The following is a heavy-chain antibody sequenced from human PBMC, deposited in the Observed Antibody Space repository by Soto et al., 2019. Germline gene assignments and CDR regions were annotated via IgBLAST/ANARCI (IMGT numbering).Heavy chain of an antibody. CDR1: GGTFSSYA. V-gene: IGHV1-69*01. D-gene: IGHD2-2*01. CDR3: ARSQGSTTSLQIYYYYYYGMDV. J-gene: IGHJ6*02. CDR2: VIPISGTA. Sequence: QVQLVQSGVEVKKPGSSVKVSCKASGGTFSSYAISWVRQAPGQGFEWMGGVIPISGTADYAQKFQGRVTITADEPTSTADMELSSLRSEDTAVYYCARSQGSTTSLQIYYYYYYGMDVWGQGTTVTVSS.